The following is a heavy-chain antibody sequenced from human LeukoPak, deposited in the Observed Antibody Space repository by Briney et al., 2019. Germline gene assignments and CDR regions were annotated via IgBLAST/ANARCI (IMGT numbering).Heavy chain of an antibody. CDR1: GFPFSSYA. J-gene: IGHJ4*02. CDR2: ISGGSDTT. Sequence: GGSLRLSCAASGFPFSSYALNRVRQGPGKGLEWVSGISGGSDTTYYADSVRDRLTISRDNSKNTLYLQMSSLRAEDTARYFCAKVRSGWSPFDYWGQGTLVTVSS. D-gene: IGHD6-19*01. V-gene: IGHV3-23*01. CDR3: AKVRSGWSPFDY.